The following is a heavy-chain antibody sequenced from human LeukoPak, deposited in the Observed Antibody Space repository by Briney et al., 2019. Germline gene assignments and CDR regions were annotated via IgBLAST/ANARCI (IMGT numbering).Heavy chain of an antibody. J-gene: IGHJ4*02. V-gene: IGHV1-46*01. CDR3: ARVSSGTTCLDY. CDR2: INTSGGST. D-gene: IGHD3-10*02. CDR1: GYTFTSYD. Sequence: ASVKVSCKASGYTFTSYDMHWVRQAPGQGLEWMGIINTSGGSTRYAQKLQGRVTMTTDTSTSTAYMELRSLRSDDTAVYYCARVSSGTTCLDYWGQGTLVTVSS.